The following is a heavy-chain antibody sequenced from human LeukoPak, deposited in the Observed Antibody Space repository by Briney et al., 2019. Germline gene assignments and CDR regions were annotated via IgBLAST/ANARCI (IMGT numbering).Heavy chain of an antibody. CDR2: IYPGDSDI. CDR1: GYSFTTYW. J-gene: IGHJ4*02. Sequence: GESLKISCKGSGYSFTTYWIGWVRQIPGKGLEWMGIIYPGDSDITYSPSFQGQVTISADKSISTAYLQWSSLKASDTAMYYCARQRVNWGLVNDYWGQGTLVTVSS. V-gene: IGHV5-51*01. D-gene: IGHD7-27*01. CDR3: ARQRVNWGLVNDY.